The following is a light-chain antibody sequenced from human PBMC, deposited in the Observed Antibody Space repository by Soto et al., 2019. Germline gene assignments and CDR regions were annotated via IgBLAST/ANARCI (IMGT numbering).Light chain of an antibody. V-gene: IGKV3-11*01. CDR3: QQRNSWPPTFT. CDR2: DTS. CDR1: QSVGSF. Sequence: SPATLSFSPGGRATPSCRASQSVGSFLAWYQQKPGQAPRLLIYDTSIRATGIPARFSGSGSGTDFTLTISSLEPEDFAVYYCQQRNSWPPTFTFGQGTRLEIK. J-gene: IGKJ5*01.